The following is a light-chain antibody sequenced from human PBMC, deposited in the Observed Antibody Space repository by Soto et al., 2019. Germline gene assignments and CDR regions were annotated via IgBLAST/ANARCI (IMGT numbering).Light chain of an antibody. CDR2: YVD. Sequence: QSVLTQPASVSGSPGQSITISCTGTSRDVGAYDYVSWYLQYPDKAPQLLIYYVDHRPSGVSSRFSGSKSGNTASLTIPGLQAEDEGDYYCCSYADGSIYFFGTGTKATV. CDR1: SRDVGAYDY. J-gene: IGLJ1*01. CDR3: CSYADGSIYF. V-gene: IGLV2-14*03.